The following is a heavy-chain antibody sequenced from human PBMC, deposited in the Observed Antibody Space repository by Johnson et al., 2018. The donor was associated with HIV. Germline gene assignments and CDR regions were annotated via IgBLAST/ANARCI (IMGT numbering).Heavy chain of an antibody. Sequence: VQLVEYGGGGGEKGREGRREGGEGGGRGEEEGRKWVQQAPGKGLEWVSGISWNSGSIGSADSVKGRFTISRDNAKNSLYLHMNILRAEDTAFYYCAKGLGWELLTHDAFDIWGQGTMVTVSS. CDR3: AKGLGWELLTHDAFDI. CDR2: ISWNSGSI. CDR1: GGRGEEEG. V-gene: IGHV3-9*01. J-gene: IGHJ3*02. D-gene: IGHD1-26*01.